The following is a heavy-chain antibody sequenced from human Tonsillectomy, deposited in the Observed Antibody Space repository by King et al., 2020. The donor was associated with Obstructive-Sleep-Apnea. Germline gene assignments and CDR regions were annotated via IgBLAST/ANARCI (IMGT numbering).Heavy chain of an antibody. Sequence: VTLKESGPALVKPTQTLTLTCTFSGFSLTTNRVSVNWIRQPPGKALEWLARIDWDDDKYYSTSLKTRLIISKDTSKNQVVLTMTNMAPVDTATYYCARIPPAGSGSEFDYWGQGTLVTVSS. CDR3: ARIPPAGSGSEFDY. J-gene: IGHJ4*02. D-gene: IGHD3-10*01. V-gene: IGHV2-70*11. CDR2: IDWDDDK. CDR1: GFSLTTNRVS.